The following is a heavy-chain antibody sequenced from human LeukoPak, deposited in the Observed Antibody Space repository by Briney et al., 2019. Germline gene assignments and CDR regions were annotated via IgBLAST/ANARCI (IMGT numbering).Heavy chain of an antibody. J-gene: IGHJ4*02. Sequence: GASVKVSCKASGYTFTGYGISWVRQAPGQGLEWMGWISAYNGNTNYAQKLQGRVTMTTDTSTSTAYMELRSLRSDDTAVYYCASVKSGSIAVAGLLDYWGQGTLVTVSS. D-gene: IGHD6-19*01. CDR3: ASVKSGSIAVAGLLDY. CDR1: GYTFTGYG. V-gene: IGHV1-18*01. CDR2: ISAYNGNT.